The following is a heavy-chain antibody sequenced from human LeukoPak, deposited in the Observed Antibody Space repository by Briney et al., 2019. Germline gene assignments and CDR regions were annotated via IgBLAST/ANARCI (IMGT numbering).Heavy chain of an antibody. D-gene: IGHD4-23*01. CDR1: GFTFSSYA. Sequence: QTGGSLRLSCAASGFTFSSYAMSWVRQAPGKGLEWVSAISGSGGSTYYADSVKGRFTISRDNSKNTLYLQMDSLRVEDTAVYYCARDFGAMVVSAGFDYWGQGTLVTVSS. CDR2: ISGSGGST. V-gene: IGHV3-23*01. J-gene: IGHJ4*02. CDR3: ARDFGAMVVSAGFDY.